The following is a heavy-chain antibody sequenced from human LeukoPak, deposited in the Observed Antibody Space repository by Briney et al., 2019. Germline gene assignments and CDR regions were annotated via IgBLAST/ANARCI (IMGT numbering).Heavy chain of an antibody. D-gene: IGHD6-13*01. J-gene: IGHJ5*02. CDR2: INSDGSTA. CDR1: GFTLSSYW. CDR3: ARGPGYSSSLYGTDL. V-gene: IGHV3-74*01. Sequence: PGGSLRLSCAASGFTLSSYWMHWVRQAPGKGLVWVSRINSDGSTANYADSVKGRFTISRDNAKNTLYLQMDSLRAEDTAVYYCARGPGYSSSLYGTDLWGQGALVTVSS.